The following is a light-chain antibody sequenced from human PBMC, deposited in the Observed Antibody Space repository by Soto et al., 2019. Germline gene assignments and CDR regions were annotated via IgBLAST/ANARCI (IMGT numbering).Light chain of an antibody. CDR1: QSVSSN. V-gene: IGKV3-15*01. CDR3: QQYDYWPVT. J-gene: IGKJ1*01. CDR2: GAS. Sequence: EIVMTQSPATLSVSPGDRATLSCRASQSVSSNLAWYQQKPGQPPRLLIYGASTRATGIPARFSGSGSVTEFTLTISSLLSEDFAIYYCQQYDYWPVTFGQGSKV.